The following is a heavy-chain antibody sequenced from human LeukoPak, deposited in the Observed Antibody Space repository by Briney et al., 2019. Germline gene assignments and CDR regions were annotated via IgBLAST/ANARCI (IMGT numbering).Heavy chain of an antibody. CDR2: INHSGST. V-gene: IGHV4-34*01. D-gene: IGHD6-13*01. CDR3: AQIAGPFDY. J-gene: IGHJ4*02. Sequence: RRRTIKGLEWIGEINHSGSTNYNPSLKSRVTISVDTSKNQFSLKLSSVTAADTAVYYCAQIAGPFDYWGQGTLVTVSS.